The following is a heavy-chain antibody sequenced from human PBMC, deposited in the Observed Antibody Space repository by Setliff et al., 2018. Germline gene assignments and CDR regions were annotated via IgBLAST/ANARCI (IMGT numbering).Heavy chain of an antibody. CDR1: GGSISTYY. D-gene: IGHD3-22*01. Sequence: SETLSLTCTVSGGSISTYYWSRIRQTPVKGLEWIGYVYYSGTTNYNPLFKSRVTISVDRPKNQFSLKLSSVTAADTGVYYCARDSALHSYHYDSSGYLDYWGQGALVTVSS. CDR3: ARDSALHSYHYDSSGYLDY. CDR2: VYYSGTT. J-gene: IGHJ4*02. V-gene: IGHV4-59*01.